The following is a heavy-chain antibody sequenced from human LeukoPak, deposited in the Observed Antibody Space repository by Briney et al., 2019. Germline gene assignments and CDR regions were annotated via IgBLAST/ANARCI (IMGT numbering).Heavy chain of an antibody. D-gene: IGHD6-19*01. CDR1: RYSISSGFY. V-gene: IGHV4-38-2*02. J-gene: IGHJ4*02. CDR3: ARGDSGWYLGLGFDY. Sequence: PSETLSLTCTVSRYSISSGFYWGWIRQPPGKGLEWIGSIYSTGSTFYNPSLKSRVTISIDTSKNQVSLRLRSVTAADTAVYYRARGDSGWYLGLGFDYWGQGTLVTVSS. CDR2: IYSTGST.